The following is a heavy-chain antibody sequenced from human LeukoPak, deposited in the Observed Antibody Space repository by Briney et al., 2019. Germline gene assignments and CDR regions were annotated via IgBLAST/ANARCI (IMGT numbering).Heavy chain of an antibody. J-gene: IGHJ4*02. CDR1: GFTFNNYA. V-gene: IGHV3-23*01. CDR2: ISGSDAGT. CDR3: ARDSSSWYKD. D-gene: IGHD6-13*01. Sequence: GGSLRLSCAASGFTFNNYAMSWVRQAPGKGLEWVSAISGSDAGTYYADSVKGRFTISRDNAKNSLYLQMNSLRAEDTAVYYCARDSSSWYKDWGQGTLVTVSS.